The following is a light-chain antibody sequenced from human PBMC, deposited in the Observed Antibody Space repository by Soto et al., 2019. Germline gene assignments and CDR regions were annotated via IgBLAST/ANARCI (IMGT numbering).Light chain of an antibody. CDR3: CSFAGSNSWV. J-gene: IGLJ3*02. Sequence: QSALTQPASVSGSPGQSITISCTGSSSDVGTYDLVSWYQHHPGAAPKLMIYEATRRPSGISNRFSGSKSGNTASLTISGLQADDEADYYCCSFAGSNSWVFGGGTKLTVL. CDR2: EAT. V-gene: IGLV2-23*01. CDR1: SSDVGTYDL.